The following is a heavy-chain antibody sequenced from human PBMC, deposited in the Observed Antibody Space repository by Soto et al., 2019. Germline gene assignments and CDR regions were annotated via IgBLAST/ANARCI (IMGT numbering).Heavy chain of an antibody. J-gene: IGHJ3*02. Sequence: VHLQESGPGLVKPSETLSLTCTVSGGSMRNYYWSWTRQPPGKGVEWIGYIDYSGNTHYIPSLKSRVTISSDTSKKQFSLELTSVTAADTAGYYCARVWGPDSWGMQAFDIWGQGTVETVSS. D-gene: IGHD3-16*01. CDR1: GGSMRNYY. CDR3: ARVWGPDSWGMQAFDI. CDR2: IDYSGNT. V-gene: IGHV4-59*01.